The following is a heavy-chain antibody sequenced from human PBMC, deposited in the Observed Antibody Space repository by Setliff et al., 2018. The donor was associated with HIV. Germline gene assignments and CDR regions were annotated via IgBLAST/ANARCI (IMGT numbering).Heavy chain of an antibody. CDR3: SRGSYYMDV. CDR2: IHSSGST. V-gene: IGHV4-59*08. D-gene: IGHD3-16*01. Sequence: SETLSLTCSVSSGSVSDYYWGWIRQPPGKKLEWIGYIHSSGSTIYSASLKSRVSISVDTSKNQVSLRLSSVTAADTAVYHCSRGSYYMDVWGKGTTVTVSS. CDR1: SGSVSDYY. J-gene: IGHJ6*03.